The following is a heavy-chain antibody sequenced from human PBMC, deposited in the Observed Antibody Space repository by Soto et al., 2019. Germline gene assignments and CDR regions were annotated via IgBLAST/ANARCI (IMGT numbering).Heavy chain of an antibody. Sequence: PSETLSLTCSVSGGSISTTTDYWGWIRQPPGKGLEWIGTIYYSGSTYYNPSLKSRVTISVDTSKNQFSLKLTSVTAADSAIYYCARATYRSSWHRFDPWGQGTLVTVSS. CDR3: ARATYRSSWHRFDP. V-gene: IGHV4-39*01. D-gene: IGHD6-13*01. J-gene: IGHJ5*02. CDR2: IYYSGST. CDR1: GGSISTTTDY.